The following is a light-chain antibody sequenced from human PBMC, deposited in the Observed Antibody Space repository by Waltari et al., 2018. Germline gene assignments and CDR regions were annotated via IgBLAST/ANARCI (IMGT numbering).Light chain of an antibody. V-gene: IGKV1-39*01. CDR1: QSISRY. CDR2: AAL. Sequence: DRVTITCRASQSISRYLSWYQQKPGKAPKLLISAALNLQSGAPSRFSGSGSGTDFTLTINSLQPEDFATYYCQQSYSTPRTFGQGTKVEIK. J-gene: IGKJ1*01. CDR3: QQSYSTPRT.